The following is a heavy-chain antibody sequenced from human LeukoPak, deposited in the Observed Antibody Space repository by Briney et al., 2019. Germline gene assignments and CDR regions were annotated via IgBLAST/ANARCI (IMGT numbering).Heavy chain of an antibody. CDR2: ISSSSSYI. Sequence: GGSLRLSCAASGFTLRSYTMNWVRQAPGKGLEWVSSISSSSSYIYYADSVKGRFTISRDNAKNSLYLQMNSLRAEDTAVYYCATYSSLNRREFQYWGQGTLLTVSS. V-gene: IGHV3-21*01. CDR1: GFTLRSYT. CDR3: ATYSSLNRREFQY. D-gene: IGHD3-22*01. J-gene: IGHJ1*01.